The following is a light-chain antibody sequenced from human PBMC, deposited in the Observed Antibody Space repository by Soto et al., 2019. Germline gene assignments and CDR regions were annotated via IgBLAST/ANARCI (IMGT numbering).Light chain of an antibody. V-gene: IGKV3-15*01. Sequence: EIVMTQSPATLSVSPGESLTLSCRASQSVDSNLAWYQQKPGQPPRLLIYDASTRATGIPARISGSGSGTDFTLTISRLEPEDFAVYYCQHYGSSPLTFGQGTKVDIK. CDR2: DAS. CDR1: QSVDSN. J-gene: IGKJ1*01. CDR3: QHYGSSPLT.